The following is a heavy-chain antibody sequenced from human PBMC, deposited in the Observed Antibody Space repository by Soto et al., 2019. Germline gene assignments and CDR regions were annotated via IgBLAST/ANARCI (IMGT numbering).Heavy chain of an antibody. Sequence: QVQLVESGGGVVQSGRSLRLSCVASGFTFSSYTMYWVREAPGKGLEWVAGISNNGINKDYVDSVKGRFTISRDNSKNTLNLKMNSLRREDTGIYYCAREWSISVAAPGYWGQGTLVTVSS. J-gene: IGHJ4*02. D-gene: IGHD6-19*01. CDR2: ISNNGINK. CDR1: GFTFSSYT. V-gene: IGHV3-30-3*01. CDR3: AREWSISVAAPGY.